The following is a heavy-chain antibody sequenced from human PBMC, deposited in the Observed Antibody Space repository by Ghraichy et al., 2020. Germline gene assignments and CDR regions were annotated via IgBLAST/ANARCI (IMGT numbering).Heavy chain of an antibody. V-gene: IGHV4-59*08. Sequence: SETLSLTCTVSGGSISSYYWSWIRQPPGKGLEWIGYIYYSGSTNYNPSLKSRVTISVDTSKNQFSLKLSSVTAADTAVYYCARHVPDRSSWSDVLYFDYWGQGTLVTVSS. CDR1: GGSISSYY. D-gene: IGHD6-13*01. CDR2: IYYSGST. CDR3: ARHVPDRSSWSDVLYFDY. J-gene: IGHJ4*02.